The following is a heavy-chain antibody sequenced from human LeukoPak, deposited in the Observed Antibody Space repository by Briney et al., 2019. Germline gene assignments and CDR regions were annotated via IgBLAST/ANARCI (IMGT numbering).Heavy chain of an antibody. CDR2: IIPIFGTA. D-gene: IGHD3-10*01. J-gene: IGHJ5*02. V-gene: IGHV1-69*13. CDR3: ARFRFGDNWFDP. CDR1: GGTFSSYA. Sequence: SVKVSCKASGGTFSSYAISWVRQAPGQGLEWMGGIIPIFGTANYAQKFQGRVTITADESTSTAYMELGSLRSEDTAVYYCARFRFGDNWFDPWGQGTLVTVSS.